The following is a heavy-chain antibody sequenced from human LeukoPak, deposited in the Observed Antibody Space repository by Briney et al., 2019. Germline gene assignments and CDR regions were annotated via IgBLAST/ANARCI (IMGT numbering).Heavy chain of an antibody. D-gene: IGHD5-24*01. Sequence: GGSLRLSCAASGFTFDDYAMHWVRQAPGKGLEWVSGISWNSGSIGYADSVKGRFSISRDNAKNSLYLQMNSLRAEDMALYYCAKESDGSAFDYWGQGTLVTVSS. V-gene: IGHV3-9*03. CDR1: GFTFDDYA. CDR2: ISWNSGSI. J-gene: IGHJ4*02. CDR3: AKESDGSAFDY.